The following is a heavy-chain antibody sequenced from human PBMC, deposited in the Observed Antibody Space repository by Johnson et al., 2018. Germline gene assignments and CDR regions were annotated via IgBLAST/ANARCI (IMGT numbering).Heavy chain of an antibody. V-gene: IGHV3-74*02. J-gene: IGHJ6*02. CDR1: EFTFNIYW. Sequence: SGGGVVQTGRSLRLSCAASEFTFNIYWMHWVRQAPGKGLEWVSRINSDGSLIFYADSVKGRFTISRDNARNTLSLQMNSLRDEETAVYFCARARAVGLQYLGVWGQGTTVIVSS. CDR3: ARARAVGLQYLGV. CDR2: INSDGSLI. D-gene: IGHD5-24*01.